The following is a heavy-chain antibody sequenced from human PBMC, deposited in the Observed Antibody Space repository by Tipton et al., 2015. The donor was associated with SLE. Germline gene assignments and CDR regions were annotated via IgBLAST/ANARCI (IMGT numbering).Heavy chain of an antibody. Sequence: QSGPEVKKPGSSVKVSSKASGGTFSSYAISWVRQAPGQGLEWMGGIIPIFGTANYAQKFQGRVTITADESTSTAYMELSSLRSEDTAVYYCASRGMWELNYFDYWGQGTLVTVSS. CDR2: IIPIFGTA. D-gene: IGHD1-26*01. V-gene: IGHV1-69*01. CDR1: GGTFSSYA. J-gene: IGHJ4*02. CDR3: ASRGMWELNYFDY.